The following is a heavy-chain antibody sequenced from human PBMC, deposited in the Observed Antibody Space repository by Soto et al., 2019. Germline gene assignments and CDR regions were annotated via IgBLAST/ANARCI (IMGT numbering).Heavy chain of an antibody. J-gene: IGHJ4*02. CDR1: GFTFTSSA. Sequence: ASVKVSCKASGFTFTSSAVQWVRQARGQRLEWIGWIVVGSGNTNYAQKFQERVTITRDMSTSTAYMELSSLRSEDTAVYYCAAGPDRDDFWSGYYTAYNFDYWGQGTLVTVSS. V-gene: IGHV1-58*01. CDR3: AAGPDRDDFWSGYYTAYNFDY. D-gene: IGHD3-3*01. CDR2: IVVGSGNT.